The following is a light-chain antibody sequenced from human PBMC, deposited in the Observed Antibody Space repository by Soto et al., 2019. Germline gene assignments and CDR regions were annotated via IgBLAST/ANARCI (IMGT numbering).Light chain of an antibody. Sequence: QSVLTQPPSASGTPGQRVTISCSGSSSNIGSNYVYWYHQLPGTAPKLLIYRHNQRPSGVPDRFSGSKSGTSASLAISGLRSEDEADYYCATWDDSLSGVVFGGGPKLTVL. CDR2: RHN. J-gene: IGLJ2*01. CDR1: SSNIGSNY. CDR3: ATWDDSLSGVV. V-gene: IGLV1-47*01.